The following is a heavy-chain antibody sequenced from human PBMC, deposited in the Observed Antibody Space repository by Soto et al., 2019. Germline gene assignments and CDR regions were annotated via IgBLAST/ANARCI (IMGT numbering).Heavy chain of an antibody. CDR2: IIPIFGTA. D-gene: IGHD5-12*01. Sequence: QVQLVQSGAEVKKPGSSVKVSCKASGGTLSSYAISWVRQAPGQGLEWMGGIIPIFGTANYAQKFQGRVTITADESTSTAYMELSSLRSEDTAVYYCARSYSGYNYYYYGMDVWGQGTTVTVSS. CDR3: ARSYSGYNYYYYGMDV. CDR1: GGTLSSYA. V-gene: IGHV1-69*01. J-gene: IGHJ6*02.